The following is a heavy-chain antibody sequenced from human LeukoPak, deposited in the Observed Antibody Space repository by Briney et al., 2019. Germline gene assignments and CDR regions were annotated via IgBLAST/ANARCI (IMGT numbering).Heavy chain of an antibody. CDR2: IKQDGSDK. J-gene: IGHJ4*02. CDR1: GFTFSSYW. V-gene: IGHV3-7*03. CDR3: AKEQDIVVVPAANGFDY. Sequence: GGSLRLSCAASGFTFSSYWMSWVRQAPGKGLEWVANIKQDGSDKYYVDSVRGRFTISRDNAKNSLYLQMNSLRAEDTALYYCAKEQDIVVVPAANGFDYWGQGTLVTVSS. D-gene: IGHD2-2*01.